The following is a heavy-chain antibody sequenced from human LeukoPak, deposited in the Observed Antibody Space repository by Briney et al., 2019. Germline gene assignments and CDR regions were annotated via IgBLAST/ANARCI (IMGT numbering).Heavy chain of an antibody. CDR3: ARNVLLWFGELLQPAAFDI. V-gene: IGHV4-4*02. CDR1: GGSISSSNW. CDR2: IYHSGST. Sequence: SGTLSPTCAVSGGSISSSNWWSWVRQPPGKGLEWIGEIYHSGSTNYNPSLKSRVTISVDKSKNQFSLKLSSVTAADTAVYYCARNVLLWFGELLQPAAFDIWGQGTMVTVSS. J-gene: IGHJ3*02. D-gene: IGHD3-10*01.